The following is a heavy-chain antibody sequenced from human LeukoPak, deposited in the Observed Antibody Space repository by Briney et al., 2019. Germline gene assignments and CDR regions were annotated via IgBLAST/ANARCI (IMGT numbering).Heavy chain of an antibody. Sequence: GGSLRLSCAASGFTFSNYCMHWFRQIPGKGLVWVSRICPDGTVTNYADSVKGRFTISRDNAKNMVFLQMNSLRAEDTAVYYCAKPTLETATGSFDYWGQGTLVTVSS. J-gene: IGHJ4*02. V-gene: IGHV3-74*01. CDR2: ICPDGTVT. CDR1: GFTFSNYC. CDR3: AKPTLETATGSFDY. D-gene: IGHD3-10*01.